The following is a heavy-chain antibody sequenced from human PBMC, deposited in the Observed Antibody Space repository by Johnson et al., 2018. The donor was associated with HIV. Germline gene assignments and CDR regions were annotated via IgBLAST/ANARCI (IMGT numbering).Heavy chain of an antibody. Sequence: VQLVESGGGVVRPGGSLRLSCAASGFTFDDYGMSWVRQPPGKGLEWVSSIGGSGTNTYYPDSMKGRFTISRDNSKNSLYLQLTSLRAEDTAVYYCARERNYGTHAAFDIWGQGTMVTVSS. CDR1: GFTFDDYG. CDR3: ARERNYGTHAAFDI. J-gene: IGHJ3*02. V-gene: IGHV3-23*04. CDR2: IGGSGTNT. D-gene: IGHD1-7*01.